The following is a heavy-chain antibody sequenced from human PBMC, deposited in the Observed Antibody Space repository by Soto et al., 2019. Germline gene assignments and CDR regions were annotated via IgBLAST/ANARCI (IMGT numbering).Heavy chain of an antibody. J-gene: IGHJ4*02. V-gene: IGHV3-23*01. CDR1: GFPFSSYA. CDR3: AKEVRIAAAGTVVY. D-gene: IGHD6-13*01. Sequence: GGSLRLSCAASGFPFSSYAMSWVRQAPGKGLEWVSAISGSGGSTYYADSVKGRFTISRDNSRNTLYLQMNSLRAEDTPVYYCAKEVRIAAAGTVVYWGQGTLVTVSS. CDR2: ISGSGGST.